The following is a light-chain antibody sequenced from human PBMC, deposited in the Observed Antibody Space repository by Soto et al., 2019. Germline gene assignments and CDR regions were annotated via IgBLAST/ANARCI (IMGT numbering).Light chain of an antibody. CDR2: DVS. Sequence: QSVLTQPPSVSGSPGQSVTISCTGTNSYIGNYNYVSWYQQHPGKAPKVMIYDVSKRPSGVPDRFSGSKSGNTASLTISGLQDEDEADYYCCSYPGSHTWVFGGGTKVTVL. J-gene: IGLJ3*02. CDR1: NSYIGNYNY. V-gene: IGLV2-11*01. CDR3: CSYPGSHTWV.